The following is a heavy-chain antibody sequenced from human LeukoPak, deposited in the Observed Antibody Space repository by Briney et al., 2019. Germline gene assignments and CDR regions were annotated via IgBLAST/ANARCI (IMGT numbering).Heavy chain of an antibody. CDR2: IIPIFGTA. V-gene: IGHV1-69*13. CDR1: GGTFSSYA. CDR3: ARAIGYCSSTSCQSFDY. J-gene: IGHJ4*02. Sequence: SVKVSCKASGGTFSSYAISWVRQAPGQGLEWMVGIIPIFGTANYAQKFQGRVTITADESTSTAYMELSSLRSEDTAVYYCARAIGYCSSTSCQSFDYWGQGTLVTVSS. D-gene: IGHD2-2*01.